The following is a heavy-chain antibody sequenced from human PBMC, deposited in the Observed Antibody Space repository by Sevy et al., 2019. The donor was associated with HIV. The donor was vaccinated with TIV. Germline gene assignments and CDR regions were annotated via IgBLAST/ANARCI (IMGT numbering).Heavy chain of an antibody. D-gene: IGHD3-3*01. CDR1: GYSFTSYW. CDR2: IYPGDSDT. V-gene: IGHV5-51*01. Sequence: GESLKISCNGSGYSFTSYWIGWVRQMPGKGLEWMGIIYPGDSDTRYSPSFQGQVTISADKSISTAYLQWSSLKASDTAMYYCARYEQSYYDFWSGPPSPVHYGMDVWGQGTTVTVSS. J-gene: IGHJ6*02. CDR3: ARYEQSYYDFWSGPPSPVHYGMDV.